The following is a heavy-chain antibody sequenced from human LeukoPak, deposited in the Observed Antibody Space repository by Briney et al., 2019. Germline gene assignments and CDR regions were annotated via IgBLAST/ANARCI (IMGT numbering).Heavy chain of an antibody. CDR1: GSTFGDYG. J-gene: IGHJ4*02. CDR2: LRGKAYGATA. Sequence: GGSLRLSCTASGSTFGDYGVCWVRQAPEKGLEWVAFLRGKAYGATAEYAASVKGRFTISRDDSKRIAYLQMNSLKTEDTGVYYCTRDPVDSYDSSGYLDHWGQGTRVTVSS. V-gene: IGHV3-49*04. CDR3: TRDPVDSYDSSGYLDH. D-gene: IGHD3-22*01.